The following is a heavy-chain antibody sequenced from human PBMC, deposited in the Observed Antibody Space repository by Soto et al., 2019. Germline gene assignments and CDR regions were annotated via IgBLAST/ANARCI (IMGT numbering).Heavy chain of an antibody. Sequence: SQNLSLTCAVYGGSFSGYYWSWIRQPPGKGLEWIGEIKHSGSTNQNPSLKSRVTMSVDTANNQLALKVSSVTAADTAVYYCALVAARRSSGMDVWGQGTTVTVSS. CDR1: GGSFSGYY. CDR3: ALVAARRSSGMDV. D-gene: IGHD6-6*01. J-gene: IGHJ6*02. CDR2: IKHSGST. V-gene: IGHV4-34*01.